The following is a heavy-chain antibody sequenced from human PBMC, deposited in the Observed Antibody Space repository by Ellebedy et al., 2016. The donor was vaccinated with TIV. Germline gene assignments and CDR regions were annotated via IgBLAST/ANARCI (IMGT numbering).Heavy chain of an antibody. CDR2: INHSGST. CDR1: GGSFSGYY. CDR3: ARGNWGSDYYYYYMDV. V-gene: IGHV4-34*01. Sequence: SETLSLTXAVYGGSFSGYYWSWIRQPPGKGLEWIGEINHSGSTNYNPSLKSRVTISVDTSKNQFSLKLNSVTAADTAVYYCARGNWGSDYYYYYMDVWGKGTTVTVSS. J-gene: IGHJ6*03. D-gene: IGHD7-27*01.